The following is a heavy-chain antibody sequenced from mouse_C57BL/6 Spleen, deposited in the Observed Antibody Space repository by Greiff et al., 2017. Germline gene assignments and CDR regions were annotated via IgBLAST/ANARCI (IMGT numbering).Heavy chain of an antibody. D-gene: IGHD2-12*01. V-gene: IGHV1-62-2*01. CDR1: GYTFTEYP. J-gene: IGHJ4*01. CDR3: ARVEDCESYPYDLDY. CDR2: FYPGSGSI. Sequence: VQLQQSGAELANPGASVTLSCKASGYTFTEYPIHWVKQRSGQGLEWIGWFYPGSGSIKYNEKFKDKATLTADESSSTVYMELSRLTSVDCAVYFGARVEDCESYPYDLDYWGQGTTVTVSS.